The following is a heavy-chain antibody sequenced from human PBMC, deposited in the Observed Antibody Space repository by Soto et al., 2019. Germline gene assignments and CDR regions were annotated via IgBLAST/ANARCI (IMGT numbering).Heavy chain of an antibody. CDR2: INHSGST. CDR1: GGSFSGYY. D-gene: IGHD6-25*01. J-gene: IGHJ6*02. Sequence: PSETLSLTCAVYGGSFSGYYWSWIRQPPGKGLEWIGEINHSGSTNYNPSLKSRVTISVDTSKNQFSLKLSSVTAADTAVYYCARPGGNYYYGMDVWGQGTTVTASS. V-gene: IGHV4-34*01. CDR3: ARPGGNYYYGMDV.